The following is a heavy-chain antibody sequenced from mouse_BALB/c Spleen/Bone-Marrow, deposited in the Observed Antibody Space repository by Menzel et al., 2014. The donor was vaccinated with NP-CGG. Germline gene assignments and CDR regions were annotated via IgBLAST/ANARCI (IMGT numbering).Heavy chain of an antibody. CDR2: IDPANGNT. V-gene: IGHV14-3*02. Sequence: VQLQQSGAELVKPGASVKLSCTASGFNIEDTYMHWVKQRPEQGLEWIGRIDPANGNTKYDPKFQGKATITADTSSNTAYLQLSSLTSEDTAVYYCAEITTAAYCVMDYWGQGTSVTVSS. CDR1: GFNIEDTY. J-gene: IGHJ4*01. D-gene: IGHD1-2*01. CDR3: AEITTAAYCVMDY.